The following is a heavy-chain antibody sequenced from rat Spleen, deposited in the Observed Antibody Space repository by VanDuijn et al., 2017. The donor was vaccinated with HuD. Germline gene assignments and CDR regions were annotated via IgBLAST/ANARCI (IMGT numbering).Heavy chain of an antibody. CDR1: GFTFSNYG. J-gene: IGHJ2*01. V-gene: IGHV5-29*01. Sequence: EVQLVESGGGLVQPGRSLKLSCAASGFTFSNYGLAWVRQAPTKGLEWVATITSDGSTTYYRDSVEGRFTISRDNAKSTLYLQMDSLTSEDTATYYCTTKADWGQGVMVTVSS. CDR2: ITSDGSTT. CDR3: TTKAD.